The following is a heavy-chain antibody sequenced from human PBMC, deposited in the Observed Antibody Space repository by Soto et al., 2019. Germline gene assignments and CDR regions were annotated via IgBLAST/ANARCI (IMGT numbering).Heavy chain of an antibody. CDR3: AKKLGPSAFDL. V-gene: IGHV1-69*02. CDR2: IIPVLDLS. J-gene: IGHJ2*01. Sequence: QVQLVQSGAEVKKPGSSVKVCCKASGGTFTDYTITWVRQAPGQGLEWMGRIIPVLDLSNYAQKFQGRVTITADKSTTTSYMELSGLTSEDTAVYYCAKKLGPSAFDLWGRGTLVTVSS. D-gene: IGHD1-26*01. CDR1: GGTFTDYT.